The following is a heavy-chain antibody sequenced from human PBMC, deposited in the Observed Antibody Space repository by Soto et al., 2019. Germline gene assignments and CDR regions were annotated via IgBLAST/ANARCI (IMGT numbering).Heavy chain of an antibody. V-gene: IGHV6-1*01. Sequence: SQTLSLTCAISGDSVSSNSAAWNWIRQSPSRGLEWLGRTYYRSKWYNDYAVSVKSRITINPDTSKSQFSLQLNSVTPEDTAVYYCARERSSGYLSQYYFDYWGQGTLVTVSS. J-gene: IGHJ4*02. CDR1: GDSVSSNSAA. D-gene: IGHD6-19*01. CDR2: TYYRSKWYN. CDR3: ARERSSGYLSQYYFDY.